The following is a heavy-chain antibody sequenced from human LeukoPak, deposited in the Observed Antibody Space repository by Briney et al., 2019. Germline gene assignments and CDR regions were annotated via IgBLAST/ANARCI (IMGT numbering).Heavy chain of an antibody. CDR2: ISWDGGTT. CDR3: ASGTFDY. Sequence: PGGSLRLSCGASGFSFDDYTMEWVRQAPGKGLEWVSLISWDGGTTYYADSVKGRFTISRDNAKKSLYLQVNSLRVEDTAVYYCASGTFDYWGQGTLVTVSS. V-gene: IGHV3-43*01. J-gene: IGHJ4*02. D-gene: IGHD3-3*01. CDR1: GFSFDDYT.